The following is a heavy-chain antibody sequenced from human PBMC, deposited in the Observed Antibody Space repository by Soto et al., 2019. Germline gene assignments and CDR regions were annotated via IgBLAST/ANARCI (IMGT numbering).Heavy chain of an antibody. CDR1: GGSISSYY. V-gene: IGHV4-59*01. CDR2: IYYSGST. J-gene: IGHJ4*02. CDR3: ARAGGNWKSLAFDY. Sequence: QVQLQESGPGLVKPSETLSLTCTVSGGSISSYYWSWIRQPPGKGLEWIGYIYYSGSTNYNPSLKSRVTISVDTSKNQFSLELSSVTAAATAVYYCARAGGNWKSLAFDYWCQGTLVTVSS. D-gene: IGHD1-20*01.